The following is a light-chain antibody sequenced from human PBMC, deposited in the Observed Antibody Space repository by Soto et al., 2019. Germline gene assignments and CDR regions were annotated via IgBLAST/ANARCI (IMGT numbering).Light chain of an antibody. J-gene: IGLJ2*01. CDR1: SSNIGSNY. Sequence: QSVLTQPPSASGTPGQRVTISCSGSSSNIGSNYVYWYQQLPGTAPKLLIYRNNQRPSGVPDRFSGSNSGTSASLAISGLRSEDEADYYCAAWDDSLSGQVVFGGGTKLTVL. V-gene: IGLV1-47*01. CDR3: AAWDDSLSGQVV. CDR2: RNN.